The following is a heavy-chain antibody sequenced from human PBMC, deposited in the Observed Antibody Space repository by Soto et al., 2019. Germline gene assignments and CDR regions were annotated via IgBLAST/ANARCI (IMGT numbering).Heavy chain of an antibody. CDR3: AAALPYYDFWSGYYG. D-gene: IGHD3-3*01. CDR1: GFTFTSSA. Sequence: GASVKVSCKASGFTFTSSAVQWVRQARGQRLEWIGWIVVGSGNTNYAQKFQERVTITRDMYTSTAYMELSSLRSEDTAVYYCAAALPYYDFWSGYYGWGQGTLVTVSS. J-gene: IGHJ4*02. CDR2: IVVGSGNT. V-gene: IGHV1-58*01.